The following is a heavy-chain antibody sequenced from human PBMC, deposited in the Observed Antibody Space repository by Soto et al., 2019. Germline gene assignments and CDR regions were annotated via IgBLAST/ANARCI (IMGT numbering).Heavy chain of an antibody. CDR1: GFTFSSYA. D-gene: IGHD2-8*01. CDR2: ISYDGSQK. Sequence: QVQLVESGGGGVQPGRSLRLSCAASGFTFSSYAMDWVRQAPGKGLEWVAVISYDGSQKYYADSVEGRFTSSRDNSKNTLFLQMNSLRGEDTAVYYCARDRHPLGYRNDGVCYGNGYVDYWGQGTLVTVSS. J-gene: IGHJ4*02. CDR3: ARDRHPLGYRNDGVCYGNGYVDY. V-gene: IGHV3-30-3*01.